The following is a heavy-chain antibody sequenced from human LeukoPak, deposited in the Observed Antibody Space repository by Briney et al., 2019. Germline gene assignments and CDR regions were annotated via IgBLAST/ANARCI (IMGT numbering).Heavy chain of an antibody. J-gene: IGHJ4*02. CDR1: GYTFTTYG. V-gene: IGHV1-18*04. CDR3: ARDRDRMVQGVTALFDY. Sequence: ASVKVSCKTSGYTFTTYGISWVRHAPGQGLEWMGWISGSNGNTKYAQKVQGRVTMTTDPSTTTAYMEVRSLRSDDTAVYYCARDRDRMVQGVTALFDYWGQGTLVTVSS. D-gene: IGHD3-10*01. CDR2: ISGSNGNT.